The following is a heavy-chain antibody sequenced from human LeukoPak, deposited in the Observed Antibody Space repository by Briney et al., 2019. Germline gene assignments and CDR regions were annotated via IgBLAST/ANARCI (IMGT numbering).Heavy chain of an antibody. Sequence: SETLPLTCTVAGGSISSSSYYWGWIREPPGKGLEWIGSIYYSGSTYYKPSLNSRVTISLDTSKYQFSLRLSSVTAADTSVYNCPRHVRGATLLDSWGQGTLVTVSP. D-gene: IGHD1-26*01. CDR3: PRHVRGATLLDS. CDR2: IYYSGST. J-gene: IGHJ4*02. V-gene: IGHV4-39*01. CDR1: GGSISSSSYY.